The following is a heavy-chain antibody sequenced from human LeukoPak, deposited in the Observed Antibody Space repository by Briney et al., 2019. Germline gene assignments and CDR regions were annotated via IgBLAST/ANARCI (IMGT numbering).Heavy chain of an antibody. CDR2: ISSSGSTI. CDR1: GFTLSDYY. V-gene: IGHV3-11*04. J-gene: IGHJ4*02. Sequence: GGSLRLSCAASGFTLSDYYMSWIRQAPGKGLEWVSYISSSGSTISYADSVKGRFTISRDNAKNSLYLQMNSLRAEDTAVYYCARETRVRWTDYWGQGILVTVSS. CDR3: ARETRVRWTDY. D-gene: IGHD5-24*01.